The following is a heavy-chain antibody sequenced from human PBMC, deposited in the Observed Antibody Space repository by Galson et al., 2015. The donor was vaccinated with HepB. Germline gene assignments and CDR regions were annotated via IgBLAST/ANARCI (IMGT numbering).Heavy chain of an antibody. V-gene: IGHV3-53*01. D-gene: IGHD2-2*01. CDR1: GFNANNNY. J-gene: IGHJ3*02. Sequence: SLRLSCAASGFNANNNYMTWVRQAPGKGLEWVSIIYSIGNTYNIDSVRGRFITTRDKSKNTMFLQMNNLRAEDTAVYFCATSPAEALESWGQGTKVTVSS. CDR3: ATSPAEALES. CDR2: IYSIGNT.